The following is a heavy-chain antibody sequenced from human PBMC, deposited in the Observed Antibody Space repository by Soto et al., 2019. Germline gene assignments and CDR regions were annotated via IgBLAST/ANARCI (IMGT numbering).Heavy chain of an antibody. V-gene: IGHV3-9*01. D-gene: IGHD6-19*01. CDR1: GFTFDDYA. J-gene: IGHJ4*02. CDR2: ISWNSGSI. CDR3: AKDRVAVARAAAFDY. Sequence: VQLVESGGGLVQPGRSLRLSCAASGFTFDDYAMHWVRQAPGKGLEWVSGISWNSGSIGYADSVKGRFTISRDNAKNSLYLQMNSLRAEDTALYYCAKDRVAVARAAAFDYWGQGTLVTVSS.